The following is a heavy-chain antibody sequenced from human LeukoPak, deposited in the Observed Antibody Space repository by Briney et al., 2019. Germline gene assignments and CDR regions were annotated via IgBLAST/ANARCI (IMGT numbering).Heavy chain of an antibody. V-gene: IGHV3-43*01. J-gene: IGHJ4*02. CDR1: GFTFDDYT. CDR2: ISWDGGST. Sequence: PGGSLRLSCAASGFTFDDYTMHWVRQAPGKGLEWVSLISWDGGSTYYADSVKGRFTISRDNSKNSLYLQMNSLRTEDTALYYCAKAGCSGGSCYGATPEYYFDYWGQGTLVTVSS. CDR3: AKAGCSGGSCYGATPEYYFDY. D-gene: IGHD2-15*01.